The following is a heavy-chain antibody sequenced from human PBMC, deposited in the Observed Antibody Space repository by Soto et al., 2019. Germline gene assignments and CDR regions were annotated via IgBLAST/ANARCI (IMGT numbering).Heavy chain of an antibody. CDR1: GGSFSGYY. V-gene: IGHV4-34*01. D-gene: IGHD2-2*01. Sequence: QVQLQQWGAGLLKPSETLSLTCAVYGGSFSGYYWSWIRQPPGKGLEWIGEINHSGSTNYNPSLKSRVIISVEASKKQFSLKLSSVTAAATAVYYCARSQRPVVPAAIDDYYYYYMDVWGKGTTVTVSS. J-gene: IGHJ6*03. CDR3: ARSQRPVVPAAIDDYYYYYMDV. CDR2: INHSGST.